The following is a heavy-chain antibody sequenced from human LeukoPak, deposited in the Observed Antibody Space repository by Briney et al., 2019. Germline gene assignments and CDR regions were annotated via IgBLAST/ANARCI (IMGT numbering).Heavy chain of an antibody. D-gene: IGHD3-22*01. CDR2: ISSSSSYI. Sequence: GGSLRLSCAASGFTFSSYSRNWVRQAPGKGLEWLSSISSSSSYIYYADSVKGRFTISRDNAKNSLYLQMNSLRAEDTAVYYCARNYYDSSGYYQYFQHWGQGTLVTVSS. CDR3: ARNYYDSSGYYQYFQH. V-gene: IGHV3-21*01. J-gene: IGHJ1*01. CDR1: GFTFSSYS.